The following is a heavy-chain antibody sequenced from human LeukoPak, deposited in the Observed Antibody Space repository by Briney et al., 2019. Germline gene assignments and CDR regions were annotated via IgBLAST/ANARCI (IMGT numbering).Heavy chain of an antibody. V-gene: IGHV5-51*01. CDR3: ARQEYCSGGSCYTWFDP. CDR1: GYSINNYW. CDR2: IYPADSDI. Sequence: GESLKVSCKGSGYSINNYWIGWVRQMPGKGLEWMGIIYPADSDIRYSPSFQGQVTISADKSISTAYLQWSSLKASDTAMYYCARQEYCSGGSCYTWFDPWGQGTLVIVSS. J-gene: IGHJ5*02. D-gene: IGHD2-15*01.